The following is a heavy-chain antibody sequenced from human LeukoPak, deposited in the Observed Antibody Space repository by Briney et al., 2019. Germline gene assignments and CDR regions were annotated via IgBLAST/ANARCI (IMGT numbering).Heavy chain of an antibody. CDR1: GFTFSSYG. D-gene: IGHD4-23*01. CDR3: AKCLVTVVNGHDAFDI. CDR2: IRYDGSNK. J-gene: IGHJ3*02. V-gene: IGHV3-30*02. Sequence: SGGTLRLSCAASGFTFSSYGMHWVRQAPGKGLEWVAFIRYDGSNKYYADSVKGRFTISRDNSKNTLYLQMNSLRAEDTAVYYCAKCLVTVVNGHDAFDIWGQGTMVTVSS.